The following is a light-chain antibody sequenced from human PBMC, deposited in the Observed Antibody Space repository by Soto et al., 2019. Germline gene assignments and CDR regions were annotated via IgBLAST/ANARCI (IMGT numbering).Light chain of an antibody. Sequence: EIVMTQSPDTLSVSPGESAPLSCRASQTVSSNLAWYQQKPGQAPRLLIYGASTRATGIPARFSGGGSGTELTLTISSLQSEDFAVYCCQQYNNWPITCGQGTRLEIK. CDR3: QQYNNWPIT. J-gene: IGKJ5*01. V-gene: IGKV3-15*01. CDR1: QTVSSN. CDR2: GAS.